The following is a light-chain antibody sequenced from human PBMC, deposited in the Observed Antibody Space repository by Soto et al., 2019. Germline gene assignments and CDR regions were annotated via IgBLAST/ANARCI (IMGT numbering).Light chain of an antibody. CDR1: QSVRSS. J-gene: IGKJ3*01. CDR2: DAS. CDR3: QQRSNWPPEVT. Sequence: EIVLTQSPDTLSLSPGERATLSCRASQSVRSSLAWYQQKPGQAPRLLIYDASNRDTGIPARFSGSGSGTDFTLTISSLEPEDFAVYYCQQRSNWPPEVTFGPGTKVDIK. V-gene: IGKV3-11*01.